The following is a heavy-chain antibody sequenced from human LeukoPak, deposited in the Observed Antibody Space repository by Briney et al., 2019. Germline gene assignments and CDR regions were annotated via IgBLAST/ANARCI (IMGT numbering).Heavy chain of an antibody. J-gene: IGHJ4*02. V-gene: IGHV4-59*08. CDR3: ARQQIAVAGTGEGY. CDR2: IYYSGST. CDR1: GGSISSYY. Sequence: SETLSLTCTVSGGSISSYYWSWVRQPPGKGLEWIGYIYYSGSTNYNPSLKSRVTISVDTSKNQFSLKLSSVTAADTAVYYCARQQIAVAGTGEGYWGQGTLVTVSS. D-gene: IGHD6-19*01.